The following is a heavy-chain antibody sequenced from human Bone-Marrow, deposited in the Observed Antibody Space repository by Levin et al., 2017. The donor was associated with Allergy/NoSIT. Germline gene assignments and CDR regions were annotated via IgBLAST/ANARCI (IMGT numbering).Heavy chain of an antibody. CDR1: GGSITTYY. V-gene: IGHV4-59*01. J-gene: IGHJ4*02. Sequence: SETLSLTCSVSVSGGSITTYYWSWIRQPPGTGLEWIGSIHYSGITNYNPSLKSRVTMSVDTSTKQFSLQLTSVTAADTAVYYCAKDLGASGWEDWGQGTLVTVSS. D-gene: IGHD6-19*01. CDR2: IHYSGIT. CDR3: AKDLGASGWED.